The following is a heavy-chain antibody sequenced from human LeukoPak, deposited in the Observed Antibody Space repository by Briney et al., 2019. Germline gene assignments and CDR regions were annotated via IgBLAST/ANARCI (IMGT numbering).Heavy chain of an antibody. CDR1: GGSFSGYY. Sequence: SETLSLTCAVYGGSFSGYYWSWIRQPPGKGLEWIGEINHSGSTNYNPSLKSRVTISVDTSKNQFSLKLSSVTAADTAVYYCARGGDSSSPGYYFDYWGQGTLVTVSS. CDR3: ARGGDSSSPGYYFDY. V-gene: IGHV4-34*01. J-gene: IGHJ4*02. D-gene: IGHD6-6*01. CDR2: INHSGST.